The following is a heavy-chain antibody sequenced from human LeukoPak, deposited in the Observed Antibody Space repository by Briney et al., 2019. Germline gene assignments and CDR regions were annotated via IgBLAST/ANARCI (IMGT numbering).Heavy chain of an antibody. CDR3: ARDRRAPYYDFRSGYVDHYYMDV. V-gene: IGHV3-7*01. Sequence: GGSPRLSCAASGFTFSCYWMSWVRQAPGKWLEWVANINQDGSEKYYVDSMKGRFSISRDNAKNSLYLQMNSLRAEDTAVYYCARDRRAPYYDFRSGYVDHYYMDVWGKGTTVTVSS. CDR1: GFTFSCYW. D-gene: IGHD3-3*01. CDR2: INQDGSEK. J-gene: IGHJ6*03.